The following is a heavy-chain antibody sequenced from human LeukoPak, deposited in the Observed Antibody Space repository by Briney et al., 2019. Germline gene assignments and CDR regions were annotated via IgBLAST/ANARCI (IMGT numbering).Heavy chain of an antibody. CDR1: GGSITNYY. V-gene: IGHV4-59*01. D-gene: IGHD5-24*01. Sequence: SETLSLTCTVSGGSITNYYRNWIRQPPGKGLEWIGYIYHSGSTNYNPSLKSRLTMSIDSSKKQFSLKLGSVTSADTAVYYCARYRRHGQNGLDYWGQGMLVTVSS. CDR3: ARYRRHGQNGLDY. J-gene: IGHJ4*02. CDR2: IYHSGST.